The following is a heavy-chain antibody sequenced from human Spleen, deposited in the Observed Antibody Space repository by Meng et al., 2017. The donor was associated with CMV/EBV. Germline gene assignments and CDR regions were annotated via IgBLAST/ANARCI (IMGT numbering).Heavy chain of an antibody. J-gene: IGHJ4*02. V-gene: IGHV4-4*02. CDR1: GGSISSSNW. CDR2: IYYSGST. CDR3: ARGGNGVCPTH. Sequence: VQVQESGPGLVKPSGTLSLTCAVSGGSISSSNWWSWVRQPPGKGLEWIGSIYYSGSTYYNPSLKSRVTISVDTSKNQFSLKLSSVTAADTAVYYCARGGNGVCPTHWGQGTLVTVSS. D-gene: IGHD2-8*01.